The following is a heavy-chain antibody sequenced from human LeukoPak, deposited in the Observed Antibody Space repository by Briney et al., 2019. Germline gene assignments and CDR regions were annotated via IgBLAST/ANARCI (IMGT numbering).Heavy chain of an antibody. CDR2: ITSSSTYI. D-gene: IGHD4-11*01. V-gene: IGHV3-21*01. J-gene: IGHJ5*02. CDR1: GFTFSSYT. Sequence: GGSLRLSCAVSGFTFSSYTMNWVRQAPGKGLEWVSSITSSSTYIYYADSVKGRFTISRDNAKNSLYLQMNSLRAEDTAMYYCARDLTVTSTCWFDRWVQGTLVTVSS. CDR3: ARDLTVTSTCWFDR.